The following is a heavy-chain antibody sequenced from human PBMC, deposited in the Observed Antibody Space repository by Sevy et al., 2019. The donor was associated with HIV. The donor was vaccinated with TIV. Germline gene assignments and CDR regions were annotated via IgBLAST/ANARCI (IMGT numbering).Heavy chain of an antibody. J-gene: IGHJ6*02. D-gene: IGHD1-26*01. V-gene: IGHV5-51*01. CDR2: IYPGDSDT. Sequence: GESLKISCKGFGYSFTSYWIGWVRQMPGKGLEWTGIIYPGDSDTRHSPSFEGQVTISADKSIGTAYLQWSSLKASDPAMSYCARRREMGDYYYGMDVWGQGTTVTVSS. CDR1: GYSFTSYW. CDR3: ARRREMGDYYYGMDV.